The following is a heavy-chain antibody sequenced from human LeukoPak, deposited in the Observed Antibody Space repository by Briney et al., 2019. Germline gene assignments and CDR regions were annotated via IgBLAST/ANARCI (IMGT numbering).Heavy chain of an antibody. J-gene: IGHJ3*02. CDR2: IYYSGST. Sequence: SETLSLTCAVYGGSFSGYYWSWIRQPPGKGLEWIGYIYYSGSTNYNPSLKSRVTISVDTSKNQFSLKLSSVTAADTAVYYCARDDAIDIWGQGTMVTVSS. CDR3: ARDDAIDI. V-gene: IGHV4-59*01. CDR1: GGSFSGYY.